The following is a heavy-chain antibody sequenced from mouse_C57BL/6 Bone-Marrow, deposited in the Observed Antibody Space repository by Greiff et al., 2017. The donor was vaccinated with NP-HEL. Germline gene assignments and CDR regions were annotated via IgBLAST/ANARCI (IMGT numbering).Heavy chain of an antibody. Sequence: QVQLQQPGAELVMPGASVKLSCKASGYTFTSYWMHWVKQRPGQGLEWIGEIDPSDSYTNYNQKFKGKSTLTVDKSSSTAYMQLSSLTSEDSAVYYCASGEWLTYFYYAMDYWGQGTSVTVSS. J-gene: IGHJ4*01. D-gene: IGHD1-3*01. CDR2: IDPSDSYT. CDR3: ASGEWLTYFYYAMDY. V-gene: IGHV1-69*01. CDR1: GYTFTSYW.